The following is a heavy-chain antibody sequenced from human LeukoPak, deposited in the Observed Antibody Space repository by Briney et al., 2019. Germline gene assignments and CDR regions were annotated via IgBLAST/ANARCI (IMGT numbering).Heavy chain of an antibody. CDR1: GYTFTGYY. J-gene: IGHJ4*02. V-gene: IGHV1-2*02. Sequence: ASVKVCCKASGYTFTGYYMHWVRQAPGQGLEWMGWINPNSGGTNYAQKFQGRVTMTRDTSISTAYMELSRLRSDDTAVYYCARDFGYCSGGSCFVLGDYWGQGTLVTVSS. CDR2: INPNSGGT. CDR3: ARDFGYCSGGSCFVLGDY. D-gene: IGHD2-15*01.